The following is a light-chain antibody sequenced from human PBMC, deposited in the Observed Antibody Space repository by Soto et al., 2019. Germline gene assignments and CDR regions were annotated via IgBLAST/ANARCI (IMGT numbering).Light chain of an antibody. J-gene: IGLJ3*02. CDR1: SSDVGGYNF. CDR3: SSYTGSYSLVV. Sequence: QSALTQPASVSGSPGQSITISCTGTSSDVGGYNFVSWYQQHPGKAPKLMIYEVSYRPSGVSNRFSGSKSGNTASLTISGLQAEDEADYYCSSYTGSYSLVVFGGGTQLTVL. V-gene: IGLV2-14*01. CDR2: EVS.